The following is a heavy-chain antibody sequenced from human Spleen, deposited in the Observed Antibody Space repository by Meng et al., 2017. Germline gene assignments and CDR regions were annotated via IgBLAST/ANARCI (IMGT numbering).Heavy chain of an antibody. Sequence: LVESGGGVVQPGRSLRLSCAASGFTFSTYALHWVRQAPGKGLEWLAVISYDGGHKYYADSVKGRFTISRDNAKNTLYLQMNSLRADDTALYYCARDFGDYAWMVGKYWGQGTLVTVSS. CDR3: ARDFGDYAWMVGKY. D-gene: IGHD4-17*01. CDR2: ISYDGGHK. J-gene: IGHJ4*02. CDR1: GFTFSTYA. V-gene: IGHV3-30*01.